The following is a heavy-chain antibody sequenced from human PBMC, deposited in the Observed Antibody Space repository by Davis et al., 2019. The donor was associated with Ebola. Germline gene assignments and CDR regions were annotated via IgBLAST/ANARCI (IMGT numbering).Heavy chain of an antibody. CDR1: GFTFSDYY. CDR2: ISSSGSTI. Sequence: GGSLRLSCAASGFTFSDYYMSWIRQAPGKGLEWVSYISSSGSTIYYADSVKGRFTISRDNAKNSLYLQMNSLRAEDTAVYYCARDTGYCSGGSCYSDAFDIWGQGTMATVSS. CDR3: ARDTGYCSGGSCYSDAFDI. V-gene: IGHV3-11*01. J-gene: IGHJ3*02. D-gene: IGHD2-15*01.